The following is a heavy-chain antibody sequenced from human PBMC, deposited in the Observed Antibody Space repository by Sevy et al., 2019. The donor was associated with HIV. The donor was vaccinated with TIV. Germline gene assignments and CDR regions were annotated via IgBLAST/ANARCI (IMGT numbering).Heavy chain of an antibody. V-gene: IGHV3-48*03. CDR1: GFTFSSYD. CDR3: TRYAGSFDNGFDP. D-gene: IGHD2-8*01. J-gene: IGHJ5*02. Sequence: GGSLRLSCTASGFTFSSYDMNWVRQAPGKGLEWVSKISSSGSSIYYADSVKGRLTISRDNAKNSLNLQMNSLRAEDTAVYYCTRYAGSFDNGFDPWVQGTLVTVSS. CDR2: ISSSGSSI.